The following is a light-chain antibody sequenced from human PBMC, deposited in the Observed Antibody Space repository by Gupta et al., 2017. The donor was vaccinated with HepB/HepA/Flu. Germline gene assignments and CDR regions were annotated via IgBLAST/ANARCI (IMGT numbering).Light chain of an antibody. Sequence: QSVLTQPPSVSGAPGHRVTISCTGSSSNIGTGYDVHWYQQLPGTAPKLLIFSDNNRPSGVPDRFSGSKSGTSASLAITGLQTEDEADYYCQSYDSSLRGSVFGGGTKVTVL. J-gene: IGLJ3*02. CDR1: SSNIGTGYD. CDR3: QSYDSSLRGSV. CDR2: SDN. V-gene: IGLV1-40*01.